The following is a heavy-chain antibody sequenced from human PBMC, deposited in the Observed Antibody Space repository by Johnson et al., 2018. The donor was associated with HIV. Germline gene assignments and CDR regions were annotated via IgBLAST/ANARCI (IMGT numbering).Heavy chain of an antibody. J-gene: IGHJ3*02. CDR3: ARAYGDYEDAFDI. V-gene: IGHV3-13*01. CDR2: IGTAGDT. Sequence: EVQLVESGGGVVQPGRSLRLSCAASGFTFSSYDMHWVRQATGKGLEWVSAIGTAGDTYYPGSVKGRFTISRENAKNSLYLQMNSLRAGDTAVYYCARAYGDYEDAFDIWGQGTMVTVSS. CDR1: GFTFSSYD. D-gene: IGHD4-17*01.